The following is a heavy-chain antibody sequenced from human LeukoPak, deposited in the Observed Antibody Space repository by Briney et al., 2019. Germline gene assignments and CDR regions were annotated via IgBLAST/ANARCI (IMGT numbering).Heavy chain of an antibody. J-gene: IGHJ4*02. Sequence: PSETLSLTCTVSGGSISSGDYYWSWIRQPPGKGLEWIGYIYYSGSTYYNPSLESRVTISVDTSKNQFSLKLSSVTAADTAVYYCARGSITIFGVVDYWGQGTLVTVSS. D-gene: IGHD3-3*01. CDR3: ARGSITIFGVVDY. CDR1: GGSISSGDYY. CDR2: IYYSGST. V-gene: IGHV4-30-4*08.